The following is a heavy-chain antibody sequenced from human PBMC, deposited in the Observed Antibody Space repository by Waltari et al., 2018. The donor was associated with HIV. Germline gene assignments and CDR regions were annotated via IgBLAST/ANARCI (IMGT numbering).Heavy chain of an antibody. CDR2: IKQDGSER. D-gene: IGHD3-10*01. CDR3: ARDQRSMASFDY. CDR1: GFTFCTYW. Sequence: EVQLVESGGGLVQPGGSLRLSCAASGFTFCTYWMTWVRQTPGKGLEWVANIKQDGSERYYVDSVKGRFTISRDNAKNSLYLQMNSLTAEDTAVYYCARDQRSMASFDYWGQGTLVTVSS. J-gene: IGHJ4*02. V-gene: IGHV3-7*01.